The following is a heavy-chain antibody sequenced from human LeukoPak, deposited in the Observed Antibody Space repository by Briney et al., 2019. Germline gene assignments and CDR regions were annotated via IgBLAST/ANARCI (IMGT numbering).Heavy chain of an antibody. CDR1: GFSFDSHY. Sequence: GGSLRLSCAASGFSFDSHYMTWVRQAPGKGPEWVANIKQDGSEKNYVDSVKGRFTISRANAKKSLYLQMNSLRAEDTAVYYCARDLMGASHYFQHWGQGTLVTVSS. V-gene: IGHV3-7*03. CDR3: ARDLMGASHYFQH. J-gene: IGHJ1*01. CDR2: IKQDGSEK. D-gene: IGHD1-26*01.